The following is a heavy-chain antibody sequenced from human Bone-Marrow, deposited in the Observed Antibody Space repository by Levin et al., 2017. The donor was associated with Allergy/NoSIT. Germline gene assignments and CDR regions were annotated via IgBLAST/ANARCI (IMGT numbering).Heavy chain of an antibody. V-gene: IGHV4-59*08. J-gene: IGHJ4*02. Sequence: KPGGSLRLSCTVSGGSISTYYWSWIRQPPGKGLEWIGYFYYIAGDDYNPSLKGRATISQGTSKNQFSLNLTSVTAADTAVYYCAKHGDRSTSESVDHWGQGILVTVSS. D-gene: IGHD2-2*01. CDR3: AKHGDRSTSESVDH. CDR1: GGSISTYY. CDR2: FYYIAGD.